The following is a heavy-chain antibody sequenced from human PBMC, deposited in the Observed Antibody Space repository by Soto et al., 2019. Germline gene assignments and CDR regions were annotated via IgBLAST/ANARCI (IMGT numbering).Heavy chain of an antibody. CDR1: GYTFTSYD. V-gene: IGHV1-8*01. Sequence: QVQLVQSGAEVTKPGASVKVSCKASGYTFTSYDINWVRQATGQGLEWMGWMSPNSGATGYAQKFKGKVTMTRDTSISTVYMELSNLRAEDTAIYYCARGVDNGVAVWGQGSTVTVSS. J-gene: IGHJ6*02. CDR2: MSPNSGAT. CDR3: ARGVDNGVAV. D-gene: IGHD2-8*01.